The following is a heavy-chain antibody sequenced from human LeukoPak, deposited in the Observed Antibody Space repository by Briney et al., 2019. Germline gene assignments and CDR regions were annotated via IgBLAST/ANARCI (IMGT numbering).Heavy chain of an antibody. Sequence: PSETLSLTCTVSGGSISSSSYYWGWIRQPPGKGLEWIGSIYYSGSTYYNPSLKSRVTISVDTSKNQFSLKLSSATAADTAVYYCARVAGYSYGFVLGVPRGPADYWGQGTLVTVSS. CDR1: GGSISSSSYY. D-gene: IGHD5-18*01. CDR2: IYYSGST. J-gene: IGHJ4*02. V-gene: IGHV4-39*07. CDR3: ARVAGYSYGFVLGVPRGPADY.